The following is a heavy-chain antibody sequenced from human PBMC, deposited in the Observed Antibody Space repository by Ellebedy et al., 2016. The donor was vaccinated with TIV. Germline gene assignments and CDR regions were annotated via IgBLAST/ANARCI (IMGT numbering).Heavy chain of an antibody. CDR1: GGSISRTTYY. CDR3: AHSFVSSTSWAGGMDV. D-gene: IGHD2-2*01. J-gene: IGHJ6*02. CDR2: IYYTGTT. Sequence: SETLSLXCTVSGGSISRTTYYWGWIRQPPGKGLEWLGTIYYTGTTYYNPSLNSRVTISIDTSKNQFSLKLSSVTAADTAVYYCAHSFVSSTSWAGGMDVWGQGTTVTVSS. V-gene: IGHV4-39*07.